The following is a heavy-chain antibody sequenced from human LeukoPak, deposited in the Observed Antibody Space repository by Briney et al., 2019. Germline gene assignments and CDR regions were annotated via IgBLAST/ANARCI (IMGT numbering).Heavy chain of an antibody. J-gene: IGHJ6*02. CDR3: AKGIYADYYYYGMDV. CDR1: GFTFSSYA. D-gene: IGHD2/OR15-2a*01. Sequence: GGSLRLSCAASGFTFSSYAMSWVRQAPGKGLEWVSGISWNSGSIGYADSVKGRFTISRDNAKNSLYLQMNSLRAEDTALYYCAKGIYADYYYYGMDVWGQGTTVTVSS. V-gene: IGHV3-9*01. CDR2: ISWNSGSI.